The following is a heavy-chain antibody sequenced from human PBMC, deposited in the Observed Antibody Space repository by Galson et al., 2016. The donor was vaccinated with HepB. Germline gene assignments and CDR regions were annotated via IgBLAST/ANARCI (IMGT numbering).Heavy chain of an antibody. J-gene: IGHJ4*02. D-gene: IGHD2-21*02. Sequence: QSGAEVKKPGESLKISCKGSGYSFTNYWITWVRQMPGKGLEWVGRIDPGDSYINYSPSFEGHVTISVDKSISTAYLQWSSLKASDTAMYYCARTYCGGDCYSGYWGQGTLVTVSS. V-gene: IGHV5-10-1*01. CDR3: ARTYCGGDCYSGY. CDR2: IDPGDSYI. CDR1: GYSFTNYW.